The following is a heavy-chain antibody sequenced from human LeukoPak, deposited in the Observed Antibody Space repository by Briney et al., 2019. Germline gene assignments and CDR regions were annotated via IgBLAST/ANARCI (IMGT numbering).Heavy chain of an antibody. J-gene: IGHJ4*02. CDR2: ISSSSSYI. CDR1: GFSFSSYS. Sequence: GGSLRLSCAASGFSFSSYSMNWVRQAPGKGLEWVSSISSSSSYIYYADSVKGRFTISRDNAKKSLYLQMNSLRAEDTAVYYCARETEMANLDYWGQGTLVTVSS. D-gene: IGHD5-24*01. CDR3: ARETEMANLDY. V-gene: IGHV3-21*01.